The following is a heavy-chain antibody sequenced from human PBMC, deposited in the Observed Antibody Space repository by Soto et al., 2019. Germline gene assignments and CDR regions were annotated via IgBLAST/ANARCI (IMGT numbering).Heavy chain of an antibody. CDR2: INPNSGGT. V-gene: IGHV1-2*06. CDR3: ARAKGGDDILTGYPTPFDY. D-gene: IGHD3-9*01. Sequence: ASVKVSCKASGYTFTGYYMHWVRQAPGQGLEWMGRINPNSGGTNYAQKFQGRVTMTRDTSISTAYMELRRLRSDDTAVYYCARAKGGDDILTGYPTPFDYWGQGTLVTVSS. J-gene: IGHJ4*02. CDR1: GYTFTGYY.